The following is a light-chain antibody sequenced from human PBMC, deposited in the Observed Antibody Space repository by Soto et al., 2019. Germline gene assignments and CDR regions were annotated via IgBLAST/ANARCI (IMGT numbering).Light chain of an antibody. CDR1: QTISRN. Sequence: DIQMTQSPVSLSASVGDRVTITCRASQTISRNLNWYQQKPGKAPKLLIFAASSLQSGVPLRFSGSGSGTDFTLTISSLQPEDFATYYCQQSYDTPLTLGGGTKVEIK. V-gene: IGKV1-39*01. CDR2: AAS. CDR3: QQSYDTPLT. J-gene: IGKJ4*01.